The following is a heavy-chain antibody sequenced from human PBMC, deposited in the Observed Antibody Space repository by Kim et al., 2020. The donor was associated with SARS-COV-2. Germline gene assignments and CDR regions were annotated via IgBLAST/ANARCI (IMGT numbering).Heavy chain of an antibody. D-gene: IGHD2-21*02. V-gene: IGHV4-39*01. J-gene: IGHJ6*03. CDR2: VYYNGGT. CDR1: GGTFTSSAYY. Sequence: SETLSLTCVVSGGTFTSSAYYWGWIRQPPGKGLEWIGNVYYNGGTYYNPSLKSRVTISVDTSNNQFSLNLSSVTAADTAVYYCARQPYCGGDCYSDFYFYYMDVWGKGTTVTVSS. CDR3: ARQPYCGGDCYSDFYFYYMDV.